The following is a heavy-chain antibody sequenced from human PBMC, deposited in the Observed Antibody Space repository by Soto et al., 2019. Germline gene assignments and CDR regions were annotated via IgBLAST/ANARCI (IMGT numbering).Heavy chain of an antibody. J-gene: IGHJ4*02. Sequence: QVQLVQSGAEVKQPGASVKVACKASGSTFPSYGISWVRQAPGQGLEWMGWITAYNGNTNYAQKLQGRVTMTTDTSTSTAYMALRSLRSNDTAVYYCARVRGVIIDYWGKGTLFTVSS. CDR2: ITAYNGNT. V-gene: IGHV1-18*01. CDR1: GSTFPSYG. D-gene: IGHD3-10*01. CDR3: ARVRGVIIDY.